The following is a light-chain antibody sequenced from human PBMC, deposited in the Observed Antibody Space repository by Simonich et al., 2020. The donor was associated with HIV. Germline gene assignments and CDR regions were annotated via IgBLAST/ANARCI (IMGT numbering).Light chain of an antibody. CDR2: GAA. CDR1: QSVLYNSNNKNY. V-gene: IGKV4-1*01. Sequence: IVMTQSPDSLAVSLGERATINCKSSQSVLYNSNNKNYLVWYQQKPGQPPKLLIYGAATRESGVPDRFSGSGSGTDFTLTISSLQAEDVAVYYCQQYYSTPRTFGQGTKVEIK. J-gene: IGKJ1*01. CDR3: QQYYSTPRT.